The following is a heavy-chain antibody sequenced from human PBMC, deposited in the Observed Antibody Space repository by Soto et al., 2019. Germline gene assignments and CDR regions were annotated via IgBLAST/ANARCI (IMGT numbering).Heavy chain of an antibody. D-gene: IGHD1-26*01. Sequence: EVQLLESGGGLVQPGGSLRLSCAASGFTFSSYAMRWVRQAPGMGLEWVSAISGSGGSTYYADSVKGRFTISRDNSKNTPYLQMNSLRGEDTAVYYCARRGSGSYYDYWGQGTLVTVSS. V-gene: IGHV3-23*01. CDR3: ARRGSGSYYDY. CDR2: ISGSGGST. CDR1: GFTFSSYA. J-gene: IGHJ4*02.